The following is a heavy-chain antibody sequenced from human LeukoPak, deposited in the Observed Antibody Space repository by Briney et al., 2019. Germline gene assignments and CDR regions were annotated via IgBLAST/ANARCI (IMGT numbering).Heavy chain of an antibody. J-gene: IGHJ4*02. CDR2: IKTDGSET. Sequence: GGSLRLSCAASGFNFRDHWMDWVRQAPGKGLEWVGHIKTDGSETYYLDSLRGRFSISRDNTNNALYLQMNSLRAEDTAVYYCARDRGALDYWGQGTLVTVSS. CDR3: ARDRGALDY. V-gene: IGHV3-7*03. CDR1: GFNFRDHW.